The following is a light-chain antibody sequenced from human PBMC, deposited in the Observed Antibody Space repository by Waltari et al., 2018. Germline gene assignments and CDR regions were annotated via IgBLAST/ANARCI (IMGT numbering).Light chain of an antibody. Sequence: QSVLTQPPSGSGTPGQRLTISCSGSSSIIGSNYVYWYQQLPGTAPRLLIYTNNPRPSCVPARCSASKTGTSASLAISGLRSDDDADYYCAAWDDDLSGVVFGGGTKLTVL. CDR3: AAWDDDLSGVV. CDR2: TNN. J-gene: IGLJ2*01. V-gene: IGLV1-47*01. CDR1: SSIIGSNY.